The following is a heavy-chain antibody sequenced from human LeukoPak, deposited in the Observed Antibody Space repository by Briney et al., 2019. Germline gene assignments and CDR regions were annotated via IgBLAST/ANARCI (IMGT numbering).Heavy chain of an antibody. V-gene: IGHV1-2*02. Sequence: GASVKVSCKASGYTFTSSYMHWVRQAPGQGLEWMGWINPNSGGTNYAQKFQGRVTMTRDTSISTAYMELSRLRSDDTAVYYCAARSSSWYPDVDYWGQGTLVTVSS. J-gene: IGHJ4*02. CDR1: GYTFTSSY. CDR3: AARSSSWYPDVDY. D-gene: IGHD6-13*01. CDR2: INPNSGGT.